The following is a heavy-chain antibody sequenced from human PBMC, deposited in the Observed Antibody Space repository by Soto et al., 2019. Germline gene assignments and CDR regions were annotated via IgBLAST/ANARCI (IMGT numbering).Heavy chain of an antibody. D-gene: IGHD6-6*01. CDR2: FDPEDGET. Sequence: ASVKVSCKVSGYTLTELSMHWVRQAPGKGLEWMGGFDPEDGETIYAQKFQGRVTMTEDTSTDTAYMELSSLRSEDTAVYYCATVVYSSSSVWFDPWGQGTLVTVYS. CDR3: ATVVYSSSSVWFDP. CDR1: GYTLTELS. J-gene: IGHJ5*02. V-gene: IGHV1-24*01.